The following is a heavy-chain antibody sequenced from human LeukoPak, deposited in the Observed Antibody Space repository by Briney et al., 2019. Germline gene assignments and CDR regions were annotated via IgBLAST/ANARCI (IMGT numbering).Heavy chain of an antibody. Sequence: GGSMRLSCAASGFTFTNYWMSWVRQAPGKGLEWVANIKQDGSEKYHVDSVKGRFTISRDNAKSSLYLQMNSLRAEDTAVYYCARGGGDFWSAYYSGYYFDYWGQGTLVTVSS. CDR2: IKQDGSEK. CDR1: GFTFTNYW. D-gene: IGHD3-3*01. V-gene: IGHV3-7*01. CDR3: ARGGGDFWSAYYSGYYFDY. J-gene: IGHJ4*02.